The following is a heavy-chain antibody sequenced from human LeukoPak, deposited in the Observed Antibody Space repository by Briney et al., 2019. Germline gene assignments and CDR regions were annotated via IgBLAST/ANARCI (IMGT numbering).Heavy chain of an antibody. CDR1: AFTFSSYA. CDR3: AGWLLLSRYFDY. CDR2: ISGSGGST. Sequence: GGSLRLSCAASAFTFSSYAMSWARQAPGKGLEWVSAISGSGGSTYYADSVKGRFTISRDNSKNTLYLQMNSLRAEGTAVYYCAGWLLLSRYFDYWGQGTLVTVSS. D-gene: IGHD3-22*01. V-gene: IGHV3-23*01. J-gene: IGHJ4*02.